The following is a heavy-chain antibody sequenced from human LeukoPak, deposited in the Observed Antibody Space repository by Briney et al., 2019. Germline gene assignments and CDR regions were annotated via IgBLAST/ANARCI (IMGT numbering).Heavy chain of an antibody. Sequence: GSLRLSCAASGFIFSHAWMNWVRQAPGKGLQWLGRIRSGGAREYAAPAQGRLTISRDDSKNTVYLQMNNLDTDDTAVYFCAVDTPVIPAQIDYWGQGTLVTASS. J-gene: IGHJ4*02. CDR1: GFIFSHAW. CDR2: IRSGGAR. D-gene: IGHD3-16*02. V-gene: IGHV3-15*01. CDR3: AVDTPVIPAQIDY.